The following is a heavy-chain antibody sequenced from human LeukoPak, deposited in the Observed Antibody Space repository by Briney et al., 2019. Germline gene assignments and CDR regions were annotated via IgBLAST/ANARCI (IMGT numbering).Heavy chain of an antibody. D-gene: IGHD3-10*01. CDR2: VSSGSASV. CDR1: GFTFSRYS. V-gene: IGHV3-48*04. CDR3: ASGGSYFDY. J-gene: IGHJ4*02. Sequence: GGSLRLSCAASGFTFSRYSMSWVRQAPGKGLEWLSFVSSGSASVDYADSVKGRFTISRDNAKNSLYLQMNSLTVEDTAVYYCASGGSYFDYWGQGSLVTVSS.